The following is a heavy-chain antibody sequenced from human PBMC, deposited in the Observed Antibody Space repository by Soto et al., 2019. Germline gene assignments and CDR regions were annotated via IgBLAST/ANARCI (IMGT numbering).Heavy chain of an antibody. Sequence: PGGSLRLSCAASGFTFSSYSMNWVRQAPGKGLEWVSSISSSGSYIYYADSVKGRFTISRDNAKNSLYLQMNSLRAEDTAVYYCARDGIYCSSTSCYSAYYYYGMDVWGQGTTVTVSS. CDR3: ARDGIYCSSTSCYSAYYYYGMDV. V-gene: IGHV3-21*01. D-gene: IGHD2-2*02. CDR2: ISSSGSYI. J-gene: IGHJ6*02. CDR1: GFTFSSYS.